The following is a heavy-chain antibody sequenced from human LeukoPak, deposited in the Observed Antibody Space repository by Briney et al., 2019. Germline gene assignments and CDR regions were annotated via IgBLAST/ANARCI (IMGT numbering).Heavy chain of an antibody. CDR1: AFTVSSNY. D-gene: IGHD2/OR15-2a*01. CDR3: ARDYLGANDAFDI. J-gene: IGHJ3*02. CDR2: IYSGGST. Sequence: GGSLRLSCAASAFTVSSNYMSWVRQAPGKGLECVSVIYSGGSTYYADSVKGRFTISRENSKNTLYLQMNNLRAEDTAVYYCARDYLGANDAFDIWGQGTMVTVSS. V-gene: IGHV3-66*01.